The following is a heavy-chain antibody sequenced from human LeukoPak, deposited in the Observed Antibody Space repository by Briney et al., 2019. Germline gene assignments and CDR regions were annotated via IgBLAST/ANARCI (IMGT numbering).Heavy chain of an antibody. V-gene: IGHV4-38-2*02. D-gene: IGHD3-22*01. J-gene: IGHJ5*02. Sequence: ASETLSLTCTVSGYSISSGYYWGWIRQPPGKGLEWIGIIYHSGSTYYNPSLKSRVTISVDTSKNQFSLKLSSVTAADTAVYYCARDRATYYYDSSGFIWFDPWGQGTLVTVSS. CDR3: ARDRATYYYDSSGFIWFDP. CDR2: IYHSGST. CDR1: GYSISSGYY.